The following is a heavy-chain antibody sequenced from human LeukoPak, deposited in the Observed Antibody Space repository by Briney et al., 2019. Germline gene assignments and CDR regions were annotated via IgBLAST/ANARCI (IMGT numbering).Heavy chain of an antibody. CDR2: IRGKANSYAT. CDR1: GFTVSSNY. V-gene: IGHV3-73*01. D-gene: IGHD1-26*01. CDR3: TRREAYMDV. Sequence: GGSLRLSCAASGFTVSSNYMSWVRQASGKGLEWVGRIRGKANSYATAYAASVKGRFTISRDDSKSTAYLQMNSLKTEDTAVYYCTRREAYMDVWGRGTTVTVSS. J-gene: IGHJ6*03.